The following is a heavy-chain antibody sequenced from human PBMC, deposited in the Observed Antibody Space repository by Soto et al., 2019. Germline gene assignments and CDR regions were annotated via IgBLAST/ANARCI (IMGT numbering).Heavy chain of an antibody. Sequence: ASVKVSCKASGGTFSSYAISWVRQAPGQGLEWMGGIIPIFGTANYAQKFQGRVTITADESTSTAYMELSSLRSEDTAVYYCARDRSSWYGTFDYWGQGTLVTVSS. D-gene: IGHD6-13*01. CDR3: ARDRSSWYGTFDY. CDR2: IIPIFGTA. V-gene: IGHV1-69*13. CDR1: GGTFSSYA. J-gene: IGHJ4*02.